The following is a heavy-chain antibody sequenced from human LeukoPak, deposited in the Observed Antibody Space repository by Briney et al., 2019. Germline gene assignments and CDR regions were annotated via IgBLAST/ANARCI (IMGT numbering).Heavy chain of an antibody. V-gene: IGHV4-61*02. CDR2: IYTSGST. CDR1: GGSISSASYY. CDR3: AMRERLAAAFDY. D-gene: IGHD6-13*01. J-gene: IGHJ4*02. Sequence: SETLSLTCTVSGGSISSASYYWSWIRQPAGKGLEWIGRIYTSGSTNYNPSLKSRVTISVDTSKNQFSLKLSSETAADTAVYYCAMRERLAAAFDYWGQGTLVTVSS.